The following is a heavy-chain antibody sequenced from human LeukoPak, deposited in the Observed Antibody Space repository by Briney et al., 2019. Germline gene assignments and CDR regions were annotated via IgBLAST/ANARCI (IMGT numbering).Heavy chain of an antibody. CDR1: GYTFTSYG. D-gene: IGHD3-16*02. CDR3: ARDRGDYDYVWGSYRRFDY. J-gene: IGHJ4*02. V-gene: IGHV1-18*01. Sequence: ASVKVSCKASGYTFTSYGISWVRQALGQGLEWMGWISAYNGNTNYAQKLLGRVTMTADTSTSTAYMELRSLRSDDTAVYYCARDRGDYDYVWGSYRRFDYWGQGTLVTVSS. CDR2: ISAYNGNT.